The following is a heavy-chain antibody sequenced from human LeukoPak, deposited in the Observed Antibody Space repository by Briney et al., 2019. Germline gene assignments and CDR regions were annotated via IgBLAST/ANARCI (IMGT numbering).Heavy chain of an antibody. Sequence: SETLSLTCTVSGGSISSSSYYWGWIRQPPGKGLEWIGSIYYSGTTYYNPSLKSRVTISVDTSKNQFPLKLTSVTAADTAVYYCARDLGSGWNDAECYFDYWGQGTLVTVSS. V-gene: IGHV4-39*06. D-gene: IGHD1-1*01. CDR1: GGSISSSSYY. J-gene: IGHJ4*02. CDR2: IYYSGTT. CDR3: ARDLGSGWNDAECYFDY.